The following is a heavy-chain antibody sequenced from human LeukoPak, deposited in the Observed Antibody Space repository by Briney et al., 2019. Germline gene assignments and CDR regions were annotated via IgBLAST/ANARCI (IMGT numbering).Heavy chain of an antibody. J-gene: IGHJ5*02. CDR1: GLTLGDYV. CDR3: TTYYYDSSGYYPIWFDP. V-gene: IGHV3-49*03. CDR2: IRSKAYGGTT. D-gene: IGHD3-22*01. Sequence: GGSLRLSCTTSGLTLGDYVMSWFRQAPGKELEWVGFIRSKAYGGTTEYAASVKGRFTISRDDSKSIAYLQMNSLKTEDTAVYYCTTYYYDSSGYYPIWFDPWGQGTLVTVSS.